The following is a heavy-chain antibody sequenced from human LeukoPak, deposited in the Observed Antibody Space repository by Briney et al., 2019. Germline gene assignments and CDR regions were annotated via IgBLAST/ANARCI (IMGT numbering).Heavy chain of an antibody. Sequence: SETLSLTCAVYGGSFSGYYWSWIRQPPGKGLEWIGEINHSGSTNYNPSLKSRVTISVDTSKNQFSLKLSSVTAADTAVYYCARETEEYGSGSYYGYWGQGTLVTVSS. V-gene: IGHV4-34*01. D-gene: IGHD3-10*01. J-gene: IGHJ4*02. CDR3: ARETEEYGSGSYYGY. CDR1: GGSFSGYY. CDR2: INHSGST.